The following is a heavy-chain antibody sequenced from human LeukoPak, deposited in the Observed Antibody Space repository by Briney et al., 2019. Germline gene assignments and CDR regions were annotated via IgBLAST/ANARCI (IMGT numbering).Heavy chain of an antibody. Sequence: ETLSLTCTVSGGSISSYYWSWVRQAPGKGLEWVSVIYSGGRTYFADSVKGRFTISRDNSKNTLYLQMNSLRAEDTAVYFCARVLSGRGSLYSYYYYMDVWGKGTTVTISS. V-gene: IGHV3-53*01. CDR3: ARVLSGRGSLYSYYYYMDV. CDR1: GGSISSYY. D-gene: IGHD3-16*02. J-gene: IGHJ6*03. CDR2: IYSGGRT.